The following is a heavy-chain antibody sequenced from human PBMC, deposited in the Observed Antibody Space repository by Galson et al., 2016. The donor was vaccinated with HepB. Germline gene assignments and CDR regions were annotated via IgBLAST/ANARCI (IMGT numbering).Heavy chain of an antibody. Sequence: TLSLTCTVSGGSISSSTYYWGWIRQPAGKGLEWIGRVDTSGGTNYNPSLESRVTISLDASKNHFSLKLTSVTAADTAVYYCASGRFSGYDLGWFDPWGQGALVTVSS. D-gene: IGHD5-12*01. CDR1: GGSISSSTYY. V-gene: IGHV4-61*02. CDR3: ASGRFSGYDLGWFDP. CDR2: VDTSGGT. J-gene: IGHJ5*02.